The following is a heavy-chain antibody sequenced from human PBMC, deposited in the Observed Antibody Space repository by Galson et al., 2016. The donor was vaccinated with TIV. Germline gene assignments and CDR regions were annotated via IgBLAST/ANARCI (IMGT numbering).Heavy chain of an antibody. J-gene: IGHJ6*02. V-gene: IGHV3-33*01. CDR3: ARERLVVERAYYYYSGLDV. Sequence: SLRLSCAASGFTFNTYYMHWVRQAPGKGLEWVAVIWFDGSEKYYADSLRGRFTISRDNSKKALYLQINSLRAEDTAVYYCARERLVVERAYYYYSGLDVWGQGTTVTVSS. CDR1: GFTFNTYY. D-gene: IGHD2-21*01. CDR2: IWFDGSEK.